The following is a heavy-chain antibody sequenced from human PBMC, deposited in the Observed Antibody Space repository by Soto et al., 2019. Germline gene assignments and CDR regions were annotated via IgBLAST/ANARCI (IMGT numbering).Heavy chain of an antibody. J-gene: IGHJ4*02. CDR2: INHSGST. Sequence: QVQLQQWGAGLLKPSETLSLTCAVYGGSFSGYYWSWIRQPPGKGLEWIGEINHSGSTNYNPSLKSRVTISVDTSKNQFSLKLSSVTAADTAVYYCARDSLWVHYFDYWGQGTLVTVSS. CDR1: GGSFSGYY. CDR3: ARDSLWVHYFDY. D-gene: IGHD3-10*01. V-gene: IGHV4-34*01.